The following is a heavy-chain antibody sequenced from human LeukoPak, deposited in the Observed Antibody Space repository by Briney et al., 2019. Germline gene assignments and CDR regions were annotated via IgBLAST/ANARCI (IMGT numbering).Heavy chain of an antibody. D-gene: IGHD3-22*01. V-gene: IGHV4-59*01. CDR1: GGSFSGYY. J-gene: IGHJ3*02. CDR2: IYYSGST. Sequence: PSETLSLTCAVYGGSFSGYYWSWIRQPPGKGLEWIGYIYYSGSTNYNPSLKSRVTISVDTSKNQFSLKLSSVTAADTAVYYCARVHDSSGYYSRAFDIWGQGTMVTVSS. CDR3: ARVHDSSGYYSRAFDI.